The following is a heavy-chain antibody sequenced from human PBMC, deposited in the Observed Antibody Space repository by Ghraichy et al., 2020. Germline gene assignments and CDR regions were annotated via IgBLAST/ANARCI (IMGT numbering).Heavy chain of an antibody. CDR3: ASIAADDFYYYYYGMDV. CDR2: ISGSGGST. V-gene: IGHV3-23*01. CDR1: GFTFSSYA. Sequence: GSLRLSCAASGFTFSSYAMSWVRQAPGKGLEWVSAISGSGGSTYYADSVKGRFTISRDNSKNTLYLQMNSLRAEDTAVYYCASIAADDFYYYYYGMDVWGQGTTVTVSS. J-gene: IGHJ6*02. D-gene: IGHD6-13*01.